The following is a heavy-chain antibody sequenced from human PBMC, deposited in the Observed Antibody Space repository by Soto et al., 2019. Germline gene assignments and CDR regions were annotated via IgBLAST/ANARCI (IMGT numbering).Heavy chain of an antibody. D-gene: IGHD6-13*01. V-gene: IGHV3-21*01. J-gene: IGHJ4*02. CDR3: ARAGSSSSSWSYYQPVDFDY. CDR2: ISSSSSYI. CDR1: GFTFSSYS. Sequence: GGSLRLSCAASGFTFSSYSMNWVRQAPGKGLEWVSSISSSSSYIYYADSVKGRFTISRDNAKNSLYLQMNSLRAEDTAVYYCARAGSSSSSWSYYQPVDFDYWGQGTLVTVSS.